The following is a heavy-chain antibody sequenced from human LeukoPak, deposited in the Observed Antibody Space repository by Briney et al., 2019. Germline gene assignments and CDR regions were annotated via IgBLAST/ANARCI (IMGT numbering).Heavy chain of an antibody. J-gene: IGHJ6*02. CDR1: GGSISSGGYY. V-gene: IGHV4-31*03. CDR2: IYYSGST. Sequence: SETLSLTCTVSGGSISSGGYYWSWIRQHPGTGLEWIGYIYYSGSTYYNPSLKSRVTISVDTSKNQFSPKLSSVTAADTAVYYCARDLGDCSSTSCYTPHSGMDVWGQGTTVTVSS. CDR3: ARDLGDCSSTSCYTPHSGMDV. D-gene: IGHD2-2*02.